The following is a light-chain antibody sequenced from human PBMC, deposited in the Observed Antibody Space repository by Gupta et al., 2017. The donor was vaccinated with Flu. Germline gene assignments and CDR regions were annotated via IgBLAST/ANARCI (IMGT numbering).Light chain of an antibody. J-gene: IGLJ3*02. V-gene: IGLV3-19*01. CDR3: NSRDSSGDHRL. CDR1: SLRTYY. Sequence: SSELTQDPAVSVALGQTVRITCQGDSLRTYYATWYQQKPGQAPILVIYGKNNRPSGIPDRFSSSRSGNPASLTITGAQAEDEADYYCNSRDSSGDHRLFGGGTKLTVL. CDR2: GKN.